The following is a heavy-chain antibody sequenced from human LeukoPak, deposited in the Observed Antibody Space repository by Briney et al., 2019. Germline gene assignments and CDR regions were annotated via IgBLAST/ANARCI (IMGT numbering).Heavy chain of an antibody. J-gene: IGHJ4*02. CDR3: ARARSGYSGYGPFDY. D-gene: IGHD5-12*01. V-gene: IGHV5-51*01. CDR1: GYSFTSYW. CDR2: IYPGDSDT. Sequence: RGESLKTSCKGSGYSFTSYWIGWGREMPGKGLGWVWVIYPGDSDTRYSPSFQGTVTISAYKSICTAYLQWSTLKASDTAMYDCARARSGYSGYGPFDYWGQGTLVTVSS.